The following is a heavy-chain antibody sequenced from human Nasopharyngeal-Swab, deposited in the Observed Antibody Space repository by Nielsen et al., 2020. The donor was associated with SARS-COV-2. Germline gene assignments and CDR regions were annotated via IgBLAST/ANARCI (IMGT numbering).Heavy chain of an antibody. CDR3: ARDLTSSGYFDF. Sequence: SETLSLTCIVSGGSISSNSYYWGWIRQPPGKGLEWIGNIYCSGSTYYNPSLKSRVTISVDTSKNQFSLKLSSVTAADTAVYYCARDLTSSGYFDFWGQGTLVTVSS. J-gene: IGHJ4*02. V-gene: IGHV4-39*07. CDR2: IYCSGST. D-gene: IGHD3-9*01. CDR1: GGSISSNSYY.